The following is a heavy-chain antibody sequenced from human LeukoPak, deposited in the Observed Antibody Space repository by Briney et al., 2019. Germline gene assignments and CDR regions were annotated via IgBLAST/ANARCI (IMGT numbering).Heavy chain of an antibody. V-gene: IGHV3-23*01. J-gene: IGHJ4*02. D-gene: IGHD3-22*01. Sequence: GGSLRLSCAASGFTFSNYAMSWVRQAPGKGLEWVSTISIGGGGKYYADSVKGRFTISRDNSKNTLYLQMNSLRAEDTAVYYCARDPYYYDSSGYYTPPDYWGQGTLVTVSS. CDR2: ISIGGGGK. CDR3: ARDPYYYDSSGYYTPPDY. CDR1: GFTFSNYA.